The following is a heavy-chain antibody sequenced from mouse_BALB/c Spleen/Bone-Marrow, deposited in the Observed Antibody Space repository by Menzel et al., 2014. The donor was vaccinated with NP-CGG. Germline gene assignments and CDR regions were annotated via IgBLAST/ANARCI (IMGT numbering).Heavy chain of an antibody. J-gene: IGHJ4*01. CDR3: ARRGISTAEGVGAMDY. D-gene: IGHD1-2*01. Sequence: EVKVEESGGGLVKLGGSLKLSCAASGFTFTSYYMSWVRQTPEKRLELVAAINSNGDNTYYPDTMKGRFTISRDNAKNTLYLQMSSLKSEDTALFYCARRGISTAEGVGAMDYWGQGTSVTVPS. CDR1: GFTFTSYY. V-gene: IGHV5-6-2*01. CDR2: INSNGDNT.